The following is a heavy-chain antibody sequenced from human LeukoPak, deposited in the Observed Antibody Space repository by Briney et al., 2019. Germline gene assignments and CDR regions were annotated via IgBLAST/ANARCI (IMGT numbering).Heavy chain of an antibody. CDR1: GFTFDDYA. Sequence: GGSLRLSCAASGFTFDDYAMHWVRQAPGKGLEWVSFITWDSGSTYYADSVKGRFTISRDNSKDSLYLQMNSLRAEDTALYYCVKDRPFPYGMDVWGQGTTVTVSS. CDR3: VKDRPFPYGMDV. D-gene: IGHD2-21*01. CDR2: ITWDSGST. J-gene: IGHJ6*02. V-gene: IGHV3-43D*03.